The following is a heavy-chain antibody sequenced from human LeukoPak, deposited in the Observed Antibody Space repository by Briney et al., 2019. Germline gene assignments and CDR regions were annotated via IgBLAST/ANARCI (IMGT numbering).Heavy chain of an antibody. CDR1: GYSFSASA. CDR3: ARLIIYDGRDY. J-gene: IGHJ4*02. Sequence: GGSLRLSCAASGYSFSASAMHWVRQAPGKGLEWVSFITSASSDIDYADSVKGRFTISRDNANNTLFLQMNSLRVEDTAVYYCARLIIYDGRDYWGQGTLVTVSS. V-gene: IGHV3-48*01. D-gene: IGHD3-3*01. CDR2: ITSASSDI.